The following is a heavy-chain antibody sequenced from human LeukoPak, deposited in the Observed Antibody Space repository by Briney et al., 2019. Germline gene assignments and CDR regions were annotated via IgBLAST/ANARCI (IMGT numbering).Heavy chain of an antibody. CDR2: IKQDGSEK. CDR1: GFTFSSYW. CDR3: AKLFWGGGSCYDY. Sequence: GGSLRLSCAASGFTFSSYWMSWVRQAPGKGLEWVANIKQDGSEKYYVDSVKGRFTISRDNAKNSLYLQMNSLRAEDTAVYYCAKLFWGGGSCYDYWGQGTLVTVSS. D-gene: IGHD2-15*01. V-gene: IGHV3-7*03. J-gene: IGHJ4*02.